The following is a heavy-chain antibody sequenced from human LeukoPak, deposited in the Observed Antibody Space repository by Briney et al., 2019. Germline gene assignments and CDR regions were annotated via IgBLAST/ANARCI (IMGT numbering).Heavy chain of an antibody. Sequence: GGSLRLSCAASGFTFSNFWMSWVRQAPGKGLEWVANIKEDGTKKYYVDSVKGRFTISRDNAKNSLYLQMNSLRAEDTAVYYCARDRPRYYYDSSGSLDYWGQGTLVTVSS. CDR1: GFTFSNFW. D-gene: IGHD3-22*01. J-gene: IGHJ4*02. V-gene: IGHV3-7*03. CDR2: IKEDGTKK. CDR3: ARDRPRYYYDSSGSLDY.